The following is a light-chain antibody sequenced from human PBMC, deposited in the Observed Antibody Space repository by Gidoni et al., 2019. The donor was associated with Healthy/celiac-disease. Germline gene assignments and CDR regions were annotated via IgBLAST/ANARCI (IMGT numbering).Light chain of an antibody. CDR1: QSVSSSY. Sequence: LSGRASQSVSSSYLAWYQQKPGQAPRLLIYGASSRATGIPDRFSGSGSGTDFTLTISRLEPEDFAVYYCQQYGSSRWTFVQGTKVEIK. CDR3: QQYGSSRWT. CDR2: GAS. V-gene: IGKV3-20*01. J-gene: IGKJ1*01.